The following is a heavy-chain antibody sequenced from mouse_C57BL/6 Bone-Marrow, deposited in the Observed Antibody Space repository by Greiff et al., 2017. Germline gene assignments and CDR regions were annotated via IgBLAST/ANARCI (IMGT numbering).Heavy chain of an antibody. CDR2: IYPGSGST. D-gene: IGHD2-5*01. CDR3: ARCYNSNDGYFDV. CDR1: GYTFTSYW. Sequence: QVQLQQPGAELVKPGASVKMSCKASGYTFTSYWITWVKQRPGQGLEWIGDIYPGSGSTNYNEKFKSKATRTVDTSSSTAYMQLSSLTTEDAAVYYCARCYNSNDGYFDVWGTGTTVTVTS. V-gene: IGHV1-55*01. J-gene: IGHJ1*03.